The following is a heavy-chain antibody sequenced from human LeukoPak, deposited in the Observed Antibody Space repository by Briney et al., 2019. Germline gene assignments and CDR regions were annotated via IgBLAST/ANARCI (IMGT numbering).Heavy chain of an antibody. J-gene: IGHJ4*02. D-gene: IGHD4-11*01. CDR2: LYYSGST. V-gene: IGHV4-39*07. Sequence: SETLSLTCIVSGGSISSNSYYWGWIRQPPGKGLEWIGSLYYSGSTYYNPSLKSRVTISVDTSKNQFSLKLSSVTAADTAVYYCARLYSNYVDYWGQGTLVTVSS. CDR3: ARLYSNYVDY. CDR1: GGSISSNSYY.